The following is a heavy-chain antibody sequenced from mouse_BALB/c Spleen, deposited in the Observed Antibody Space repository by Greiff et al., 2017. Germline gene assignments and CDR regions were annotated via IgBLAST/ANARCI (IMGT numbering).Heavy chain of an antibody. CDR2: ISNLAYSI. D-gene: IGHD2-1*01. CDR3: AREDGNYEGAMDY. CDR1: GFTFSDYG. J-gene: IGHJ4*01. Sequence: EVKLVESGGGLVQPGGSRKLSCAASGFTFSDYGMAWVRQAPGKGPEWVAFISNLAYSIYYADTVTGRFTISRENAKNTLYLEMSSLRSEDTAMYYCAREDGNYEGAMDYWGQGTSVTVSS. V-gene: IGHV5-15*02.